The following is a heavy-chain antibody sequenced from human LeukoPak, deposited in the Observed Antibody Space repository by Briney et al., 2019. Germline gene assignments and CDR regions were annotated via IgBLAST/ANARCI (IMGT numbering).Heavy chain of an antibody. D-gene: IGHD3-3*01. J-gene: IGHJ4*02. CDR1: GFTFSSYW. Sequence: GGSLRLSCVASGFTFSSYWVTWVRQAPGKGLEWLANIKEDGSIQYYLDSVRGRFTISRDNAKTSVYLQLNSLRGDDTAVYYCARDVWTGVAVSDYWGQGTLVTVSS. V-gene: IGHV3-7*01. CDR2: IKEDGSIQ. CDR3: ARDVWTGVAVSDY.